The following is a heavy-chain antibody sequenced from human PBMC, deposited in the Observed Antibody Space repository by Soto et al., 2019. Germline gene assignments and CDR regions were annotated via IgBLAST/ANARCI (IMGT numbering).Heavy chain of an antibody. V-gene: IGHV4-39*01. CDR2: VYYSGST. Sequence: SETLSLTCTVSGGSTNSRSDYWGWIRQPPGKGLEWIGSVYYSGSTYDNPSLQSRVTISVDTSRNQFSLKLISVTAADTAVYFCARQPRGPGYGERGLYFDYWGQGTLVTVSS. D-gene: IGHD3-16*01. J-gene: IGHJ4*02. CDR3: ARQPRGPGYGERGLYFDY. CDR1: GGSTNSRSDY.